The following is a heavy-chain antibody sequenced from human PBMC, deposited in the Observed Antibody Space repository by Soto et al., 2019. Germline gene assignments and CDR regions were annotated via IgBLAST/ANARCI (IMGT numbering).Heavy chain of an antibody. V-gene: IGHV1-69*13. J-gene: IGHJ4*02. CDR1: GGTFSSYA. CDR3: ARSNDYVWGSYRTAFDY. D-gene: IGHD3-16*02. CDR2: IIPIFGTA. Sequence: GASVKVSCKASGGTFSSYATSWVRQAPGQGLEWMGGIIPIFGTANYAQKFQGRVTITADESTSTAYMELSSLRSEDTAVYYCARSNDYVWGSYRTAFDYWGQGTLVTVSS.